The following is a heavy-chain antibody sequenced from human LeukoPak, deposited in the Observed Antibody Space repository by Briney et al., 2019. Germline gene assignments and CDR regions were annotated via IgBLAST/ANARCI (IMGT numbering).Heavy chain of an antibody. Sequence: GGSLRLSCAASGFTFSSYSMNWVRQAPGKVLEWVSSISSSSSYIYYADSVKGRFTISRDNAKNSLYLQMTSLRAEDTAVYYCARAVYGFDAFDIWGQGTMVTVSS. J-gene: IGHJ3*02. CDR1: GFTFSSYS. D-gene: IGHD4-17*01. V-gene: IGHV3-21*01. CDR2: ISSSSSYI. CDR3: ARAVYGFDAFDI.